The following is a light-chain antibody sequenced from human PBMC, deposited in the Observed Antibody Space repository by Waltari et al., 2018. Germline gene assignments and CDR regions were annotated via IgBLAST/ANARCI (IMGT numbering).Light chain of an antibody. V-gene: IGLV1-44*01. CDR3: AAWDDRLNGWV. J-gene: IGLJ3*02. Sequence: SVLPQPPSASGTPWQRVTISCSGTSANIRSNTVNRYQQRPGKASSTLIYSNNELPSGVPARFSGSKSGTSASLAISGLQSEDEADYYCAAWDDRLNGWVFGGGTKLTVL. CDR1: SANIRSNT. CDR2: SNN.